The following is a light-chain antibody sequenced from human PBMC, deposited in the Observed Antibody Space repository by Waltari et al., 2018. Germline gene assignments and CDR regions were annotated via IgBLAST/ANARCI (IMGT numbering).Light chain of an antibody. V-gene: IGLV1-44*01. CDR3: AAWDDSLNGWV. Sequence: QSVLTQPPSASGTPGQRVTIPCSGSSSHTGRNTVNWYHQLPGTAHKLLIYSNNQRPSGVPDRFSGSKSGTSASLAISGLQSEDEADYYCAAWDDSLNGWVFGGGTKLTVL. CDR1: SSHTGRNT. J-gene: IGLJ3*02. CDR2: SNN.